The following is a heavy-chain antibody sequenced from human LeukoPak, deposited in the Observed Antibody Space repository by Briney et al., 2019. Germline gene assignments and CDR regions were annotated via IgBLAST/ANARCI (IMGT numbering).Heavy chain of an antibody. CDR1: GFTFTNYG. V-gene: IGHV3-33*01. Sequence: GRSLGLSCTTSGFTFTNYGINWVRQAPGKGLEWVAAIWYDGSKTSYTDSVKGRFTVSRDISKSTVYLQMNGLKAEDTAVYYCARDDCSTTPCYAYWGQGTLVTVSS. CDR3: ARDDCSTTPCYAY. D-gene: IGHD2-2*01. J-gene: IGHJ4*02. CDR2: IWYDGSKT.